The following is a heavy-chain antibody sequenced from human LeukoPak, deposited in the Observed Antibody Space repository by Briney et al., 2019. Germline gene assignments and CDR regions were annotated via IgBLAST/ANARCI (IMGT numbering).Heavy chain of an antibody. Sequence: GALRLSCAASGFTFSSYAMSWVRQAPGKGLEWVSAISGSGGSTYYADSVKGRFTISRDNSKNTLYLQMNSLRAEDTAVYYCAKNPGVVVAAATRLGGFDYWGQGTLVTVSS. CDR3: AKNPGVVVAAATRLGGFDY. V-gene: IGHV3-23*01. J-gene: IGHJ4*02. CDR1: GFTFSSYA. CDR2: ISGSGGST. D-gene: IGHD2-15*01.